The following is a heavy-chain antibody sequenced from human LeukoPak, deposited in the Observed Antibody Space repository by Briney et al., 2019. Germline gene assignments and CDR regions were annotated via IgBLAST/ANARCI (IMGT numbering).Heavy chain of an antibody. J-gene: IGHJ6*02. CDR3: AKDMGSYGMDV. D-gene: IGHD3-10*01. V-gene: IGHV3-33*06. Sequence: GRSLRLSCAASGFTFSSYGMHWVRQAPGKGLEWVAVIWNDGSNKYYADSVKGRFTISRDNSKNTLYLQMNSLRAEDTAVYYCAKDMGSYGMDVWGQGTTVTVSS. CDR1: GFTFSSYG. CDR2: IWNDGSNK.